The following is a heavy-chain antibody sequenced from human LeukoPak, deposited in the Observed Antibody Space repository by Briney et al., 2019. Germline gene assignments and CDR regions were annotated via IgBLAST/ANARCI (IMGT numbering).Heavy chain of an antibody. CDR1: GFAFSSYA. CDR3: AKAGFWGSYLFDY. V-gene: IGHV3-23*01. CDR2: ISGSGGST. Sequence: EGSLRLSCAASGFAFSSYAMSWVRQAPGKGLEWVSAISGSGGSTYYADSVKGRFTISRDNSKNTLYLQMNSLRAEDTAVYYCAKAGFWGSYLFDYWGQGTLVTVSS. J-gene: IGHJ4*02. D-gene: IGHD3-16*02.